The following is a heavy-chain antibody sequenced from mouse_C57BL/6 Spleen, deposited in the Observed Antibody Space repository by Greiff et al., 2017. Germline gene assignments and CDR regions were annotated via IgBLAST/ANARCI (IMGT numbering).Heavy chain of an antibody. Sequence: VHLKQSGPELVKPGASVKISCKASGYSFTDYNMNWVKQSNGKSLEWIGVINPNYGTTSYNQKFKGKATLTVDQSSTTAYMQLNSLTSENSAVYYCARGAITAPATPSWFAYWGQGTLVTVSA. CDR3: ARGAITAPATPSWFAY. D-gene: IGHD3-1*01. CDR1: GYSFTDYN. V-gene: IGHV1-39*01. J-gene: IGHJ3*01. CDR2: INPNYGTT.